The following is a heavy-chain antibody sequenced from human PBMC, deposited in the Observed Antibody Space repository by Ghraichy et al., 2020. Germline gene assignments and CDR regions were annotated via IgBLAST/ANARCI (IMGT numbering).Heavy chain of an antibody. J-gene: IGHJ4*02. CDR1: GGSISSGGYY. V-gene: IGHV4-31*03. CDR3: ATDYGDSYFDY. Sequence: SETLSLTCTVSGGSISSGGYYWSWIRQHPGKSLEWIGYIYYSGSTYYNPSLKSRVTISVDTSKNQFSLKLSSVTAADTAVYYCATDYGDSYFDYWGQGTLVTVSS. CDR2: IYYSGST. D-gene: IGHD4-17*01.